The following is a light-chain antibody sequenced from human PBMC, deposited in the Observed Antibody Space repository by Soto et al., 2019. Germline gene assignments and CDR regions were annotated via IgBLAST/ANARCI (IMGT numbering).Light chain of an antibody. Sequence: EIVMTQSPATLSVSPGERVTLSCRASQFISNSLAWYQQRPGQPPRLLIYGASTRAAGISARFSGSGSGTEFTLTISSLQSEDFAVYYCQQSSNWPWTFGQGTKVDIK. CDR1: QFISNS. CDR2: GAS. J-gene: IGKJ1*01. V-gene: IGKV3-15*01. CDR3: QQSSNWPWT.